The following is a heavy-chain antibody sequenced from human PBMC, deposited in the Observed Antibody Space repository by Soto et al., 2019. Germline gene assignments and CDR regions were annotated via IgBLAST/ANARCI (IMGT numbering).Heavy chain of an antibody. D-gene: IGHD6-25*01. CDR1: EGSIIISRGR. CDR3: ATGGAQRWSPVNS. Sequence: PSEPLSLPCTVFEGSIIISRGRWFWIRSDRGKGLEWIGSIKYSGTTVYTPSLKSRVTLSVDTSKNQFGLKLSSVTAADTAVYYCATGGAQRWSPVNSWGQGTPVTVS. V-gene: IGHV4-39*01. CDR2: IKYSGTT. J-gene: IGHJ5*02.